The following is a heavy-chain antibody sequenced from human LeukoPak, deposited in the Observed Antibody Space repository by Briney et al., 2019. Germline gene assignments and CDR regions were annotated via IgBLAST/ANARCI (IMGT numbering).Heavy chain of an antibody. D-gene: IGHD2-2*02. CDR1: GFTFSSYS. CDR2: ISSSSSTI. CDR3: AGEPAWTYCSSTSCYKKPEYFQH. Sequence: GGSLRLSCAASGFTFSSYSMNWVRQAPGKGLEWVSYISSSSSTIYYADSVKGRFTISRDNAKNSLYLQMNSLRAEDTAVYYCAGEPAWTYCSSTSCYKKPEYFQHWGQGTLVTVSS. V-gene: IGHV3-48*01. J-gene: IGHJ1*01.